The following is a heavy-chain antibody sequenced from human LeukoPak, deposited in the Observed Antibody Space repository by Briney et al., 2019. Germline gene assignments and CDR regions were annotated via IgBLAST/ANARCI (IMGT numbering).Heavy chain of an antibody. Sequence: SETLSLTCTVSGDSISSSSYFWGWVRQPPGVGLEWIGTIYYSGSTYYKSSLKSRVTISVDTSKNQFSLKLSSVTAADTAVYYCARHVSGRVVVVIRPSGRAFDIWGQGTMVTVSS. CDR2: IYYSGST. V-gene: IGHV4-39*07. CDR1: GDSISSSSYF. D-gene: IGHD3-22*01. CDR3: ARHVSGRVVVVIRPSGRAFDI. J-gene: IGHJ3*02.